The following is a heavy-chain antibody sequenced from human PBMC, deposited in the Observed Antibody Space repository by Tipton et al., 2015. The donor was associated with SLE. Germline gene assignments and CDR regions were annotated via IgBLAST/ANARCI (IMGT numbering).Heavy chain of an antibody. Sequence: TLSLTCTVSGGSISSYYWSWIRQPPGTGLEWIGYIYTGGSTNYNPSLKSRVTISVDTPKNQFSLKLSSVTAADTAVYYCARGSGYSYGYVDYWGQGTLVTVSS. CDR2: IYTGGST. J-gene: IGHJ4*02. V-gene: IGHV4-4*09. CDR3: ARGSGYSYGYVDY. CDR1: GGSISSYY. D-gene: IGHD5-18*01.